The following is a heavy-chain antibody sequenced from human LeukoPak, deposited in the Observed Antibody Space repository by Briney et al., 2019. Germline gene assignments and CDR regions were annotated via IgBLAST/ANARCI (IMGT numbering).Heavy chain of an antibody. D-gene: IGHD3-22*01. J-gene: IGHJ3*02. CDR1: GFTFDDYA. CDR3: AKETYYYDSSGAAFDI. Sequence: GGSLRLSCAASGFTFDDYAMHWVRQAPGKGLEWVSGISWNSGSIGYADSVKGRFTISRDNSKNTLYLQMNSLRAEDTAVFYCAKETYYYDSSGAAFDIWGQGTMVTVSS. V-gene: IGHV3-9*01. CDR2: ISWNSGSI.